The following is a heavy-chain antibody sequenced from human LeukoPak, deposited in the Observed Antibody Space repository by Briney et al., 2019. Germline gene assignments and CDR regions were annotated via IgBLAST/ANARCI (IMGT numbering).Heavy chain of an antibody. CDR1: GFTFSSYG. J-gene: IGHJ4*02. V-gene: IGHV3-30*02. Sequence: PGGSLRLSCAASGFTFSSYGMHWVRQAPGKGLEWVAFIRYDGSNKYYADSVKGRFTISRDNSKNTLYLQMNSLRAEDTAVYYCAKDLGYDSSGYLPYCFDYWGQGTLVTVSS. D-gene: IGHD3-22*01. CDR2: IRYDGSNK. CDR3: AKDLGYDSSGYLPYCFDY.